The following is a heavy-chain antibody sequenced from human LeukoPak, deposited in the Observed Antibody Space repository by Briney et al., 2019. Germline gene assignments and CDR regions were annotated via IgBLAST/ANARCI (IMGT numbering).Heavy chain of an antibody. CDR2: ISYDGSNK. J-gene: IGHJ6*02. CDR3: ARGETTVRPYYYYGMDV. CDR1: GFTFSSYG. D-gene: IGHD4-11*01. V-gene: IGHV3-30*03. Sequence: GRSLRLSCAASGFTFSSYGMHWVRQAPGKGLEWVAVISYDGSNKYYADSVKGRFTISRDNSKNTLYLQMNSLRSEDTAVYYCARGETTVRPYYYYGMDVWGQGTTVTVSS.